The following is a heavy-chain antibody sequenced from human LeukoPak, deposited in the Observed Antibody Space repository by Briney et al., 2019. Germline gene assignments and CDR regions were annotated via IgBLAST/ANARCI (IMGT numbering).Heavy chain of an antibody. J-gene: IGHJ4*02. CDR3: ASRGPPNERRGYAQRPFYF. Sequence: GGSLRLSCAGSGFTSSTYWMHWVRQAPGKGLEWVANIKQDGSEEDYVDSVKGRFTISRDNAKNSLYLQISSLRAEDTAPYYCASRGPPNERRGYAQRPFYFWGQGTLVTVS. V-gene: IGHV3-7*01. D-gene: IGHD3-22*01. CDR2: IKQDGSEE. CDR1: GFTSSTYW.